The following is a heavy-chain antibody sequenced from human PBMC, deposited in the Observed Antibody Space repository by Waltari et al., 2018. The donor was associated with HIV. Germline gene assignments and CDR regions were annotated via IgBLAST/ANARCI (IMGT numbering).Heavy chain of an antibody. V-gene: IGHV1-2*02. D-gene: IGHD2-15*01. J-gene: IGHJ5*02. CDR2: IKPKSGGY. CDR1: GYTLTGYY. CDR3: AGDPGRSGGSWFDP. Sequence: QVQLVQSGAEVKKPGASVKVSCKASGYTLTGYYIHWGRQAPGQGLEWMGRIKPKSGGYKYAQKVQGRIIVTRDTYSSTAYMELSRLRSDDTAVYSCAGDPGRSGGSWFDPWGQGTLVTVSS.